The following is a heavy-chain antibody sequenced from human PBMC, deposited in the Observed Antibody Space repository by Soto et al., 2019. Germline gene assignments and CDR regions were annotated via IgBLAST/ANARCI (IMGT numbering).Heavy chain of an antibody. CDR3: ARSHVDTAFDP. V-gene: IGHV4-39*01. Sequence: PSENLSLTCTVSGGSISSSSYYWGWIRQPPGKGLEWIGSIYYSGSTYYNPSLKSRVTISVDTSKNQFSLKLSSVTAADTAVYYCARSHVDTAFDPWGQGTLVTVSS. CDR1: GGSISSSSYY. D-gene: IGHD5-18*01. CDR2: IYYSGST. J-gene: IGHJ5*02.